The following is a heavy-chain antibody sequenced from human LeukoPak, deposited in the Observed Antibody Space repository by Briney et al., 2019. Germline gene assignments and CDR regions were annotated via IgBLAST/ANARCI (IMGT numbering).Heavy chain of an antibody. J-gene: IGHJ5*02. D-gene: IGHD2-15*01. CDR2: ISSSSSYI. V-gene: IGHV3-21*01. Sequence: PGGSLRLSCAASGFTFSSYSMNWVRQAPGKGLEWVSSISSSSSYIYYADSVKGRFTISRDNSKNTLYLQMNSLRVEDTAVYYCARTKLGYCSGDNCIDWFDPWGQGTLVTVSS. CDR3: ARTKLGYCSGDNCIDWFDP. CDR1: GFTFSSYS.